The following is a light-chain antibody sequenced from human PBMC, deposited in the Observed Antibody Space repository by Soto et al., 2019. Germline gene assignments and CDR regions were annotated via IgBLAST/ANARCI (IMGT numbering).Light chain of an antibody. CDR3: QQYGGTPPIT. J-gene: IGKJ5*01. CDR1: QKISSRY. Sequence: EIVLTQSPGTLSLSPGERATLSCRASQKISSRYLAXYLQKPGQAPRFLIYGASSRATGIPDRFSGSGSGTDFTLTISRLEPEDFAVYYCQQYGGTPPITFGQGTRLEIK. V-gene: IGKV3-20*01. CDR2: GAS.